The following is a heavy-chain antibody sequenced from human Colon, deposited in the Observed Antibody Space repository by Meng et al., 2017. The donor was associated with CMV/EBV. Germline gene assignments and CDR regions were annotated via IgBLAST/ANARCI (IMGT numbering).Heavy chain of an antibody. CDR3: ARGMNSTFDN. V-gene: IGHV2-70*17. Sequence: SGPTLVKPTQTLTLTCTFSGFSLSTSGMSVTWVRQAPHKALEWLARIDWEDDDFYSTSLKTRLTISKDTPRNQVVLTMTNMDPADTATYYCARGMNSTFDNWGQGTLVTVSS. CDR2: IDWEDDD. CDR1: GFSLSTSGMS. D-gene: IGHD1-14*01. J-gene: IGHJ4*02.